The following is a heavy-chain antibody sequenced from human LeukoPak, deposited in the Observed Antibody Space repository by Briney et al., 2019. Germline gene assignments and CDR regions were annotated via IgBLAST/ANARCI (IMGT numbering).Heavy chain of an antibody. CDR2: ISGSGGTT. J-gene: IGHJ6*03. CDR3: AKNYGDYWTYYYYYMDV. V-gene: IGHV3-23*01. CDR1: GFTFSSYA. D-gene: IGHD4-17*01. Sequence: GASLRLSCAASGFTFSSYAMSWVRQAPGKGLEWVSAISGSGGTTYYADSVKGRFTISRDNSKTTLYLQMNSLRAEDTAIYYCAKNYGDYWTYYYYYMDVWGRGTTVTVSS.